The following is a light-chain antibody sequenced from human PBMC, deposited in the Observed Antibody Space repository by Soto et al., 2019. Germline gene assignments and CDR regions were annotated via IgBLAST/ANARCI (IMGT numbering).Light chain of an antibody. Sequence: QSALTQPASVSGSPGQSITISCTGTSSDVGGYNYVSWYQQHPGTSPKLMIYEVSNRPSGVSNRFSGSKSGNTASLIISGPQAEDGGDYYGSPSTPRSPGVFGGGTKLTVL. CDR2: EVS. V-gene: IGLV2-14*01. CDR3: SPSTPRSPGV. CDR1: SSDVGGYNY. J-gene: IGLJ3*02.